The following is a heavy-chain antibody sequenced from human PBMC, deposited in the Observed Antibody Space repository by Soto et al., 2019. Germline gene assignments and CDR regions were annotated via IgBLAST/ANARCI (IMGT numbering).Heavy chain of an antibody. J-gene: IGHJ4*02. CDR3: VRGRPHDSSSWAQLDY. V-gene: IGHV4-61*01. CDR1: GGSVSSGSYY. Sequence: PSETLSLTCSVSGGSVSSGSYYWSWIRQPPGKGLEWIGYIYYTGSTNYNPSLKSRATISADTSNNQFSLKLSYVTAADTAVYYCVRGRPHDSSSWAQLDYWGQGILVTVSS. D-gene: IGHD6-13*01. CDR2: IYYTGST.